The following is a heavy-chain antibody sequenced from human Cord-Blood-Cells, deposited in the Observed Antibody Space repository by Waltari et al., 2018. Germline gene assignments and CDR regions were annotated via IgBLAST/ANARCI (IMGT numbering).Heavy chain of an antibody. D-gene: IGHD3-9*01. J-gene: IGHJ6*02. CDR1: GGSFSGYY. V-gene: IGHV4-34*01. CDR2: INHSGST. CDR3: ARDGLRYNYYYYYGMDV. Sequence: QVQLQQWGAGPLKPSETLSLTCAVYGGSFSGYYWSWIRQPPGQGLEWIGEINHSGSTNYNPSLKSRVTISVDTSKNQFSLKLSSVTAADTAVYYCARDGLRYNYYYYYGMDVWGQGTTVTVSS.